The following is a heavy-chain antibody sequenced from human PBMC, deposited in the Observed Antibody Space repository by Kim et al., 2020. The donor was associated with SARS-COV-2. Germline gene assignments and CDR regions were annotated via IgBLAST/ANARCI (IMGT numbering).Heavy chain of an antibody. D-gene: IGHD3-10*01. V-gene: IGHV3-23*01. J-gene: IGHJ5*02. CDR3: AIGGWYGESWFDP. Sequence: ADAVKGRFTISRDNSKNTLYLQMNSRRAEDTAVYYCAIGGWYGESWFDPWGQGTLVTVSS.